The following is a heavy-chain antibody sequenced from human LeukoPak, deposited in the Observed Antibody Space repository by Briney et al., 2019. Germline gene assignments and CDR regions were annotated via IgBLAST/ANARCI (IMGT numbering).Heavy chain of an antibody. CDR1: GFTFNDYY. CDR3: ATDGAGFDT. V-gene: IGHV3-11*01. CDR2: INIGGTNT. Sequence: PGGSLRLSCAASGFTFNDYYMSWIRQAPGKGLGWLLYINIGGTNTHYADSVKGRFTISRDNAKKSLYLEMNNLRAEDTAVYYCATDGAGFDTWGQGVLVTVSS. J-gene: IGHJ5*02.